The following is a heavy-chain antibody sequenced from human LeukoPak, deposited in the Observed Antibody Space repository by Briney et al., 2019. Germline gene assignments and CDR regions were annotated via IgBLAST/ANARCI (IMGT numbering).Heavy chain of an antibody. CDR2: IYTSGSN. CDR1: GGSISSYY. Sequence: SETLSLTCTVSGGSISSYYWSWIRQAAGKGLEWIGRIYTSGSNNYNPSLKSRVTMSVDTSKNQFSLKLSSVTAADTAMYYCAREVADYGGYYYYHYMDVWGKGTTVTVSS. V-gene: IGHV4-4*07. D-gene: IGHD4-23*01. J-gene: IGHJ6*03. CDR3: AREVADYGGYYYYHYMDV.